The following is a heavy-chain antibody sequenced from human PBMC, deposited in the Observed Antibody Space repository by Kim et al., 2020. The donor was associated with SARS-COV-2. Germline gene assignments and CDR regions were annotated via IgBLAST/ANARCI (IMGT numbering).Heavy chain of an antibody. CDR3: AKALGLRVRLFDP. J-gene: IGHJ5*02. V-gene: IGHV3-23*01. Sequence: YADSVKGRFTISRDNSKNTLYLQMNSLRAEDTAVYYCAKALGLRVRLFDPWGQGTLVTVSS. D-gene: IGHD4-17*01.